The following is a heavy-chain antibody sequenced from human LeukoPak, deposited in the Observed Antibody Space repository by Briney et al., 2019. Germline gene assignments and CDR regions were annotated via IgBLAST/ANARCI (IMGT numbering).Heavy chain of an antibody. D-gene: IGHD5-24*01. CDR1: GFTFSSYW. Sequence: GGSLRLSCAASGFTFSSYWMHWVRQAPGKGLVWVSRINSDGSSTSYADSVKGRFTISRDNAKNTPYLQMNGLRAEDTAVYYCAGKRWLQSSFDYWGQGTLVTVSS. V-gene: IGHV3-74*01. CDR3: AGKRWLQSSFDY. J-gene: IGHJ4*02. CDR2: INSDGSST.